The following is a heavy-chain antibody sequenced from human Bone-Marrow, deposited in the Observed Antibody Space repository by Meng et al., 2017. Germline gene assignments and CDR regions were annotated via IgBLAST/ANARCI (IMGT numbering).Heavy chain of an antibody. J-gene: IGHJ6*02. Sequence: GGSLRLSCAASGFTFSSYAMHWVRQAPGKGLEWVAVISYDGSNKYYADSVKGRFTISRDNSKNTLYLQMNSLKTEDAAVYYCMADASTVAPHYYYGMDIWGRGTTVTVSS. CDR1: GFTFSSYA. CDR3: MADASTVAPHYYYGMDI. D-gene: IGHD4-23*01. CDR2: ISYDGSNK. V-gene: IGHV3-30*04.